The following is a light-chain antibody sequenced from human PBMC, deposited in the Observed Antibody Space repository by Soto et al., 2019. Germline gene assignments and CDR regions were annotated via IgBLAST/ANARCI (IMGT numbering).Light chain of an antibody. Sequence: DVVMTQSPLSLPVTLGQPASISCRSSQSLVHSNGNTYLNWFQQRPGQSPRRLLYKVSIRDSGVPDRFSGSGSGTDFTLKISRVEADDVGVYYCMQGTQWPRTFGQGTKVDIK. V-gene: IGKV2-30*02. CDR3: MQGTQWPRT. J-gene: IGKJ1*01. CDR2: KVS. CDR1: QSLVHSNGNTY.